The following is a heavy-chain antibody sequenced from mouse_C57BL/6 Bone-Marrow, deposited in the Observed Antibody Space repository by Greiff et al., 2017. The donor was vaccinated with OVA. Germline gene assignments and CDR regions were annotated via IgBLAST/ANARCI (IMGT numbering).Heavy chain of an antibody. CDR3: AWWGYDVPWYFDV. D-gene: IGHD2-2*01. CDR1: GYTFTSYW. CDR2: IHPNSGST. J-gene: IGHJ1*03. Sequence: QVQLQQPGAELVKPGASVKLSCKASGYTFTSYWMHWVKQRPGQGLEWIGMIHPNSGSTNYNEKFKSKATLTVEKSSSTAYMQLSSLTSEDSAVYYCAWWGYDVPWYFDVWGTGTTVTVSS. V-gene: IGHV1-64*01.